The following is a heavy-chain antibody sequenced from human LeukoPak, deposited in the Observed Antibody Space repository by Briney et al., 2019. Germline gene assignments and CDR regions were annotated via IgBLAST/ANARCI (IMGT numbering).Heavy chain of an antibody. J-gene: IGHJ4*02. V-gene: IGHV4-34*01. CDR2: INHSGST. D-gene: IGHD3-22*01. CDR3: ARGTYYYDSSGYNFDY. Sequence: SETLSLTCAAYGGSFSGYYWSWIRQPPGKGLEWIGEINHSGSTNYNPSLKSRVTISVDTSKNQFSLKLSSVTAADTAVYYCARGTYYYDSSGYNFDYWGQGTLVTVSS. CDR1: GGSFSGYY.